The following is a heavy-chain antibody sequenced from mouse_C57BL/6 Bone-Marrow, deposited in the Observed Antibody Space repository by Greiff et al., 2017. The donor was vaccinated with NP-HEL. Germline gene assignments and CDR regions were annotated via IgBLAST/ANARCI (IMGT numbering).Heavy chain of an antibody. CDR1: GYSITSGYY. V-gene: IGHV3-6*01. D-gene: IGHD1-1*01. J-gene: IGHJ1*03. CDR2: ISYDGSN. CDR3: AREAVVAPYWYFDV. Sequence: EVKLMESGPGLVKPSQSLSLTCSVTGYSITSGYYWNWIRQFPGNKLEWMGYISYDGSNNYNPSLKNRISITRDTSKNQFFLKLNSVTTEDTATYYCAREAVVAPYWYFDVWGTGTTVTVSS.